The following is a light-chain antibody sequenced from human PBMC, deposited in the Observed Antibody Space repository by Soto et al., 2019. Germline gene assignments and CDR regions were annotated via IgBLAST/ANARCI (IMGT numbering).Light chain of an antibody. CDR1: QDINNY. Sequence: DIQMTQSPSSLSASVGDRVTITCRASQDINNYLAWYQQKPGKVPKLLIYAASTLQSGVPSRFSGSGSGTDFTLTISSLQPEDVATYYCQKYNGAPWTFGQGTKVEIE. V-gene: IGKV1-27*01. CDR3: QKYNGAPWT. CDR2: AAS. J-gene: IGKJ1*01.